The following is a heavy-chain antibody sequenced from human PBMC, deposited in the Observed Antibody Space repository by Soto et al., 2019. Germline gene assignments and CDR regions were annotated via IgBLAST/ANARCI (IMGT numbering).Heavy chain of an antibody. CDR1: GFSVKTTY. J-gene: IGHJ6*03. CDR3: TKEYYYYMDV. V-gene: IGHV3-53*01. Sequence: GGSLRLSCVASGFSVKTTYVNWVRQAPGKGLEWVSLIQNRGSTFYADFVRGRFTISKDNSKNTVYLQVDSLRAEDTAVYYCTKEYYYYMDVWGKGTTVTVSS. CDR2: IQNRGST.